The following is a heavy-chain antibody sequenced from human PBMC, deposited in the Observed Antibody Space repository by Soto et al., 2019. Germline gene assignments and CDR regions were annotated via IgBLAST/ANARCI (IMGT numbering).Heavy chain of an antibody. J-gene: IGHJ4*02. CDR2: IYYSGST. CDR1: GGSISSGGYY. Sequence: QVQLQESGPGLVKPSQTLSLTCTVSGGSISSGGYYWSWIRQHPGKGLEWIGYIYYSGSTYYNPSLKNRVTISVDTSKNQFSLKLGSVTAADTAVYYCARAEAQAYCGGDCYSGFDYWGQGTLVTVSS. V-gene: IGHV4-31*03. D-gene: IGHD2-21*02. CDR3: ARAEAQAYCGGDCYSGFDY.